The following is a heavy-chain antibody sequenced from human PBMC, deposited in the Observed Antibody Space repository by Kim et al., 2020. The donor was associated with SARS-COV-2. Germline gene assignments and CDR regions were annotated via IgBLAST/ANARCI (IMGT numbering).Heavy chain of an antibody. D-gene: IGHD2-8*02. CDR3: ARHGCTGGVCYFDP. CDR1: GGSISSSDYY. Sequence: SETLSFTCTVSGGSISSSDYYWGWIRQPPGKGLEWIGSIYYTGTTYYNPSLKSRVTISVDTSKNQFSLKLSSVTDATVYYCARHGCTGGVCYFDPWGQGT. CDR2: IYYTGTT. V-gene: IGHV4-39*01. J-gene: IGHJ5*02.